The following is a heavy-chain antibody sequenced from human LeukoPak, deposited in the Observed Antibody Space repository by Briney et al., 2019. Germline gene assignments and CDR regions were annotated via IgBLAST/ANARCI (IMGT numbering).Heavy chain of an antibody. J-gene: IGHJ4*02. D-gene: IGHD6-13*01. V-gene: IGHV4-59*08. Sequence: SETLSLTCAVYGGSISDSISRYYWTWIRQPPGKGLEWIGYIYYSGSTNYNPSLKSRVTISVDTSKNQFSLKLSSATAADTAVYYCARRGIAAAGTFDYWGQGTLVTVSS. CDR3: ARRGIAAAGTFDY. CDR1: GGSISDSISRYY. CDR2: IYYSGST.